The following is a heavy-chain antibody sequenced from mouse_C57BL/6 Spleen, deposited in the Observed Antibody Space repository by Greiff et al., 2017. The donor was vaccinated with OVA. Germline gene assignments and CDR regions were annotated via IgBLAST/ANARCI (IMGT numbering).Heavy chain of an antibody. V-gene: IGHV1-64*01. D-gene: IGHD1-1*01. J-gene: IGHJ4*01. CDR1: GYTFTSYW. CDR2: IHPNSGST. CDR3: ARSSYYGSGGDYAMDY. Sequence: QVQLKQSGAELVKPGASVKLSCKASGYTFTSYWMHWVKQRPGQGLEWIGMIHPNSGSTNYNEKFKSKATLTVDKSSSTAYMQLSSLTSEDSAVYYCARSSYYGSGGDYAMDYWGQGTSVTVSS.